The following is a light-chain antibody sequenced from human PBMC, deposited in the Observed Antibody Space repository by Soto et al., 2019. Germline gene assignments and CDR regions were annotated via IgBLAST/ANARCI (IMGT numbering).Light chain of an antibody. CDR1: QSVSSNY. J-gene: IGKJ2*01. V-gene: IGKV3-20*01. CDR2: GAS. Sequence: EIVLTQSPGTLSLSPGERATLSCRASQSVSSNYLAWYQQKPGQAPRLLIHGASSRATGITDRFSGSGSGTDFTLTISRLEPEDFAVYYCQQHGGSPSYTFGQGTKLEIQ. CDR3: QQHGGSPSYT.